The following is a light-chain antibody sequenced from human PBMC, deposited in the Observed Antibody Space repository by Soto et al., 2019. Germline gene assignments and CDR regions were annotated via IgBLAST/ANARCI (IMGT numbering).Light chain of an antibody. CDR2: DAS. CDR1: QSVSTY. J-gene: IGKJ1*01. CDR3: QQRSAWPRT. V-gene: IGKV3-11*01. Sequence: EIVLTQSPATLSLSPGERATLSCRASQSVSTYLAWYRQTPAQAPRLLVYDASNRATGIPARFSRSGSGTDFTLTITSLEPEDFAFYYCQQRSAWPRTFGQGTKVEIK.